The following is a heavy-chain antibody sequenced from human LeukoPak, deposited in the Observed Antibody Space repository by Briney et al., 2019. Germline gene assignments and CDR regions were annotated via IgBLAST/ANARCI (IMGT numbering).Heavy chain of an antibody. J-gene: IGHJ4*02. D-gene: IGHD6-19*01. CDR2: ISYDGSNK. CDR1: GLTFSSYG. Sequence: PGGSLRLSCAASGLTFSSYGMHWVRQAPGKGLEWVAVISYDGSNKYYADSVKGRFTISRDNSKNTLYLQMNSLRAEDTAVYYCAKEIHPAMAGKLYYFDYWGQGTLVTVSS. V-gene: IGHV3-30*18. CDR3: AKEIHPAMAGKLYYFDY.